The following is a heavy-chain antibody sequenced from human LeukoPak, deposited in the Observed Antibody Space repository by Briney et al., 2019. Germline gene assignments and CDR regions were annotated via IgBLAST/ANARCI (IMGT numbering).Heavy chain of an antibody. CDR1: GFTFSSYA. CDR3: AKATGGSYDYSIDY. V-gene: IGHV3-23*01. J-gene: IGHJ4*01. Sequence: GGSLRLSCAASGFTFSSYAMSWVRQAPGKGLEWVSAISGSGGSTYYADSVKGRFTISRDNSKNTLYLQMNSLRAEDTAVSYCAKATGGSYDYSIDYWGQGTLVTVSS. D-gene: IGHD1-26*01. CDR2: ISGSGGST.